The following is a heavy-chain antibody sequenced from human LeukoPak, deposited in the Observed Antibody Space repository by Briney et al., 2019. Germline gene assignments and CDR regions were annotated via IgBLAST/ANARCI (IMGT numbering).Heavy chain of an antibody. D-gene: IGHD2/OR15-2a*01. CDR1: GGSISSYY. CDR2: IYYSGST. CDR3: ARARVTTFVWFDP. Sequence: SETLSLTCTVSGGSISSYYWSWIRQPPGKGLEWIGYIYYSGSTNYNPSLKSRATISVDTSKNQFSLKLSSVTAADTAVYYCARARVTTFVWFDPWGQGTLVTVSS. V-gene: IGHV4-59*08. J-gene: IGHJ5*02.